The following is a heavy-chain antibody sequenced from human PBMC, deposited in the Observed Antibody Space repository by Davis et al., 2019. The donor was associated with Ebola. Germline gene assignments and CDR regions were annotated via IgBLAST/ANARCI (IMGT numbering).Heavy chain of an antibody. CDR2: INAGNGNT. Sequence: ASVKVSCKASGYTFTSYYMHWVRQAPGQRLEWMGWINAGNGNTKYSQKFQGRVTITRDTSASTAYMELSSLRSEDTAVYYCARETAVAAPVDYWGQGTLVTVSS. D-gene: IGHD6-19*01. CDR1: GYTFTSYY. V-gene: IGHV1-3*01. CDR3: ARETAVAAPVDY. J-gene: IGHJ4*02.